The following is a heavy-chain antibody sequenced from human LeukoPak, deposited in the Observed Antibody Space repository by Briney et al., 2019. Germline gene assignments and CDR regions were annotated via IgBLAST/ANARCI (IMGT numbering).Heavy chain of an antibody. V-gene: IGHV3-23*01. CDR3: ARDRPHRSYYDSSGPPQT. D-gene: IGHD3-22*01. CDR1: GFTFSSYA. CDR2: ISGSGGST. J-gene: IGHJ4*02. Sequence: GGSLRLSCAASGFTFSSYAMSWVRQAPGKGLEWVSAISGSGGSTYYADSVKGRFTISRDNSKNTLYLQMNSLRAEDTAVYYCARDRPHRSYYDSSGPPQTWGQGTLVTVSS.